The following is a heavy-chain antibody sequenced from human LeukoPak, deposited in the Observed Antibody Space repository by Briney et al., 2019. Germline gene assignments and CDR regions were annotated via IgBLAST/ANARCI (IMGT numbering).Heavy chain of an antibody. Sequence: SETLSLTCTVSGGSISSYYWSWIRQPPGKGLEWIGYIYYSGSTNYNPSLKSRVTISVDTSKNQFSLKLSSVTAADTAVYYCAIYGSGDAFDIWGQGTMVTVSS. D-gene: IGHD3-10*01. CDR2: IYYSGST. CDR3: AIYGSGDAFDI. J-gene: IGHJ3*02. CDR1: GGSISSYY. V-gene: IGHV4-59*12.